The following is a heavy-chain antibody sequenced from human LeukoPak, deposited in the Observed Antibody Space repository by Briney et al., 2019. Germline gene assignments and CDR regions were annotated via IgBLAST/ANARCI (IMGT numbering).Heavy chain of an antibody. CDR2: IYDSGST. CDR3: ASHGSGWYFDL. V-gene: IGHV4-31*03. J-gene: IGHJ2*01. CDR1: GGSISSGGNY. Sequence: PSETLSLTCTVSGGSISSGGNYWSWIRQHPGKGLEWIGYIYDSGSTYYKPSLRSRVTISGDTSKNQFSLKVTSVSDADTAVYYCASHGSGWYFDLCGRGTLVTVSP.